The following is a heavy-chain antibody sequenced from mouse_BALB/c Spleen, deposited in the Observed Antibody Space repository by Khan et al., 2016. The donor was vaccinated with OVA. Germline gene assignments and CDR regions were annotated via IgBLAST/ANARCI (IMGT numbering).Heavy chain of an antibody. CDR2: INPTSGYT. Sequence: VQLQESGAELAKPGASVKMSCTASGYTFTSYWMHWIKQRPGQGLEWIRYINPTSGYTDYNQKFKDKATLTADKSSSTAYMQLSSLTSDDSAVYYCARDRIDYWGQGTALTVSS. CDR3: ARDRIDY. V-gene: IGHV1-7*01. CDR1: GYTFTSYW. J-gene: IGHJ2*01.